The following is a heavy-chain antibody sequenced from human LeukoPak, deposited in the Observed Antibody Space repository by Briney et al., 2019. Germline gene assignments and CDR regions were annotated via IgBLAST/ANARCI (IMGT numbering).Heavy chain of an antibody. V-gene: IGHV3-21*01. CDR1: GGSISSSSYY. CDR2: ISISSSYI. D-gene: IGHD3-9*01. CDR3: AKGSKLLVFTRDHYIAV. J-gene: IGHJ6*03. Sequence: PSETLSLTCTVSGGSISSSSYYWGWVRQAPGKGLEWVSSISISSSYIYYVDSLKGRFTISRDNAKNSLYLQMNSLRAEDTAVYYCAKGSKLLVFTRDHYIAVWGKGTSVTISS.